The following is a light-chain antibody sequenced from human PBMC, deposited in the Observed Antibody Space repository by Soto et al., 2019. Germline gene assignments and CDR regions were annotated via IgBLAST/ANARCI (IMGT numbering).Light chain of an antibody. V-gene: IGLV1-44*01. J-gene: IGLJ2*01. CDR1: YSNIGIND. Sequence: QSVLTQPPSASGTPGQRVTVSCSGTYSNIGINDVHWYRQLSGTAPQILIYDTSQRATGVPDRFSGSRSGTSASLVISGLQTEDEADYHCAEWDDSLNGPAFGGGTKVTVL. CDR2: DTS. CDR3: AEWDDSLNGPA.